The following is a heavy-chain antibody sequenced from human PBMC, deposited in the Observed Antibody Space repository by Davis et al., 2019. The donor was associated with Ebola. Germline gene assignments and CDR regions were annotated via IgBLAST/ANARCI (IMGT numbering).Heavy chain of an antibody. D-gene: IGHD3-10*01. CDR2: IIPIFGTA. J-gene: IGHJ4*02. CDR1: VGTFSSYA. Sequence: SVKVSCKASVGTFSSYAISWVRQAPGQGLEWMGGIIPIFGTANYAQKFQDRVTITADESTSTAYMELSSLRSEDTAVYYCARDLGTMVQGVPYFDYWGQGTLVTVSS. V-gene: IGHV1-69*13. CDR3: ARDLGTMVQGVPYFDY.